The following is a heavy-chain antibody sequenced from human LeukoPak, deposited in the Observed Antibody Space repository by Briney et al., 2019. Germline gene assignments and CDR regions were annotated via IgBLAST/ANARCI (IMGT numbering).Heavy chain of an antibody. CDR2: ISGSGTST. D-gene: IGHD6-13*01. J-gene: IGHJ4*02. CDR3: AKERYSSSWYVFDY. CDR1: GFTFSSYA. Sequence: GGSLRLSCAASGFTFSSYAMSWVLQAPGKGLQWVSSISGSGTSTYYADSVKGRFTISRDNSKNTLFLQMNSLRADDTAVYYCAKERYSSSWYVFDYWGQGSLVTVSS. V-gene: IGHV3-23*01.